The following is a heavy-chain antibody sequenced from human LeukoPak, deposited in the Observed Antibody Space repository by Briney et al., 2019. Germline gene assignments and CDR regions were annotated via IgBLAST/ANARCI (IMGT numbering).Heavy chain of an antibody. CDR2: IWYDGSNK. V-gene: IGHV3-33*01. CDR1: GFTFSSYG. J-gene: IGHJ4*02. D-gene: IGHD4-11*01. CDR3: VRVGYTNYGIDY. Sequence: GGSLRLSCAVSGFTFSSYGMHWVRQAPGKGLEWVAVIWYDGSNKYYADSVKGRFTISGDSSKNTLDLQMNSLRAEDTAVYYCVRVGYTNYGIDYWGQGTLVTVSS.